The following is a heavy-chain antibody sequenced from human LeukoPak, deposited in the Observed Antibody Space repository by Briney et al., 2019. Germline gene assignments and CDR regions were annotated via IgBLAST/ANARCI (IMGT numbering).Heavy chain of an antibody. J-gene: IGHJ3*02. V-gene: IGHV3-9*03. Sequence: PGGSLRLSCAASGFTFDDYAMHWVRQAPGKGLEWVSGISWNSGSIGYADSVKGRFTISRDNAKNSLYLQMNSLRAEDMALYYCAKDISPGYYRDAFDIWGQGTMVTVSS. CDR2: ISWNSGSI. D-gene: IGHD1-26*01. CDR1: GFTFDDYA. CDR3: AKDISPGYYRDAFDI.